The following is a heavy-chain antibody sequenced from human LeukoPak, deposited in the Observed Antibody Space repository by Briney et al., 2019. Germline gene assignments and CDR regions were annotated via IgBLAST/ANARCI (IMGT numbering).Heavy chain of an antibody. CDR3: ARIGYSSSGFDY. CDR2: IKQDGSEK. J-gene: IGHJ4*02. Sequence: TGGSLRLSCAASGFTFNNYWMSWVRQAPGKGLEWVANIKQDGSEKHYVDSVKGRFTISRDNAKNSLYLQMNSLEAEDTAVYYCARIGYSSSGFDYWGQGTLVTVSS. V-gene: IGHV3-7*01. D-gene: IGHD6-6*01. CDR1: GFTFNNYW.